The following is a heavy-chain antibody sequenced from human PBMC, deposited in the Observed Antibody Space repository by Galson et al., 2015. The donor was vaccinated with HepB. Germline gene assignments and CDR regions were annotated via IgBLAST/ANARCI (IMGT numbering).Heavy chain of an antibody. Sequence: SLRLSCAASGFTFSSYAMHWVRQAPGKGLEWVAVISYDGSNKYYADSVKGRFTISRDNSKNTLYLQMNSLRAEDTAVYYCARDGGALVRGPNYYGMDVWGQGTTVTVSS. CDR2: ISYDGSNK. CDR1: GFTFSSYA. J-gene: IGHJ6*02. V-gene: IGHV3-30-3*01. CDR3: ARDGGALVRGPNYYGMDV. D-gene: IGHD3-10*01.